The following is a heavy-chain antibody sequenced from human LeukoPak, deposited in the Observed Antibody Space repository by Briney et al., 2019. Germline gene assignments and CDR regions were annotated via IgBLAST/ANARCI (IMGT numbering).Heavy chain of an antibody. Sequence: PGGSLRLSCAASGFTFSSYSMNWVRQAPGKGLEWVSYITSSSSTIYYADSVKGRFTISRDNARNSLYLQMSSLRDEDTAVYYCARGPGWLQSFPFGYWGQGTLVTVSS. CDR2: ITSSSSTI. CDR3: ARGPGWLQSFPFGY. D-gene: IGHD5-24*01. J-gene: IGHJ4*02. CDR1: GFTFSSYS. V-gene: IGHV3-48*02.